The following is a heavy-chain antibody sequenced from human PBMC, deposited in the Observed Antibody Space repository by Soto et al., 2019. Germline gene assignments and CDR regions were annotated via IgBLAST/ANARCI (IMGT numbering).Heavy chain of an antibody. J-gene: IGHJ6*02. CDR1: GDSVSNYY. V-gene: IGHV4-4*07. Sequence: SETLSLTCTVSGDSVSNYYWSWIRQPAGRGLEWIGRVYSSGATNYNPSLNGRVTMSVDTSRNQFSLRLTSVTAADTAIYYCKKGPKRNYYYYGVDVWGQGTAVTVSS. CDR2: VYSSGAT. CDR3: KKGPKRNYYYYGVDV.